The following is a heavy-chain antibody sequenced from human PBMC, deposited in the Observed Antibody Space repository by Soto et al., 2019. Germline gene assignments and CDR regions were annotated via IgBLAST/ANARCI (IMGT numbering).Heavy chain of an antibody. CDR1: GDSLSTYY. J-gene: IGHJ4*02. CDR2: IHDTGRT. V-gene: IGHV4-4*07. CDR3: ARESVSGTYRFDS. D-gene: IGHD3-16*02. Sequence: SETLSLTCTVSGDSLSTYYWSWIRQPAGERLEWIGRIHDTGRTNYNPSLKSRVAMSVDTSKNQFSLRVNSVTAADTAVYYCARESVSGTYRFDSWGQGTLVTVSS.